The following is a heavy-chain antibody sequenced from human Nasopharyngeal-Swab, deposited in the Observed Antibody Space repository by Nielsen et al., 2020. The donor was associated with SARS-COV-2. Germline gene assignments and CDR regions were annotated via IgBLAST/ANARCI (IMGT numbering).Heavy chain of an antibody. J-gene: IGHJ4*02. D-gene: IGHD3-16*01. CDR1: GFTFSSYA. V-gene: IGHV3-64D*06. CDR2: ISSNGGST. Sequence: GESLKISCSASGFTFSSYAMHWVRQAPGKGLEYVSAISSNGGSTYYADSVKGRFTISRNNSKNTLYLQMSSLRAEDTAVYYCGRGPLGWGSYSVYWGQGTLVTVSS. CDR3: GRGPLGWGSYSVY.